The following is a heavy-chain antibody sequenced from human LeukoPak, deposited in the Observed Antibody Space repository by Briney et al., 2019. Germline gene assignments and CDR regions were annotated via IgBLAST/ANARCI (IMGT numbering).Heavy chain of an antibody. CDR1: GYTFTSYY. CDR3: ARVKGRFGELSYYFDY. J-gene: IGHJ4*02. CDR2: INPNSGGT. D-gene: IGHD3-10*01. V-gene: IGHV1-2*02. Sequence: ASVKVSCKASGYTFTSYYMHWVRQAPGQGLEWMGWINPNSGGTNYAQKFQGRVTMTRDTSISTAYMELSRLRSDDTAVYYCARVKGRFGELSYYFDYWGQGTLVTVSS.